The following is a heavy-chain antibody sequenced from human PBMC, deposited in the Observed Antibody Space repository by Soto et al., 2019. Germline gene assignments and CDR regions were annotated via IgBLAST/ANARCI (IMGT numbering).Heavy chain of an antibody. Sequence: SQTLSLTCAISGDSVSSNHATWDWIRQSPSRGLEWLGRTYYRSKWYYDYALSVKSRITINPYTSNNQLSLQLNSVTPDDTAVNDCLSLIGNSWLDAWGQGTLVTVAS. J-gene: IGHJ5*02. CDR3: LSLIGNSWLDA. CDR1: GDSVSSNHAT. D-gene: IGHD3-16*01. V-gene: IGHV6-1*01. CDR2: TYYRSKWYY.